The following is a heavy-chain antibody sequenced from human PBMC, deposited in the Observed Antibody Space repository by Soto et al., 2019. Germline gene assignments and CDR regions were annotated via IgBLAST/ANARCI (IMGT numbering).Heavy chain of an antibody. V-gene: IGHV4-34*01. CDR2: INHSGGT. Sequence: QVHLQQWGAGLLKPSETLSLTCAVYGWSFSGYYLSWIRQPPGKGLEWIGEINHSGGTYYNPSLKSRVSISVGTSNNQFSLKLRSVTAADTAVYYCARGRGDGYNQHWYFDLWGRGTLVTVSS. J-gene: IGHJ2*01. CDR1: GWSFSGYY. CDR3: ARGRGDGYNQHWYFDL. D-gene: IGHD3-10*01.